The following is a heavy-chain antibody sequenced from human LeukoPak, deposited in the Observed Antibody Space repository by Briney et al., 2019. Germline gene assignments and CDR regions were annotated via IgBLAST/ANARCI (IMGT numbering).Heavy chain of an antibody. D-gene: IGHD6-19*01. V-gene: IGHV1-18*01. CDR3: ASCYSSDTRMGYYYMDV. CDR1: CYNFSNYG. CDR2: NITYNGNT. Sequence: GGAVEGSCNASCYNFSNYGNRWGRPAPRERGLVRGLNITYNGNTNYAQKLQGRVTMTTDTSTSTAYMELRSLRSDDTAVYYCASCYSSDTRMGYYYMDVWGKGTTVTVSS. J-gene: IGHJ6*03.